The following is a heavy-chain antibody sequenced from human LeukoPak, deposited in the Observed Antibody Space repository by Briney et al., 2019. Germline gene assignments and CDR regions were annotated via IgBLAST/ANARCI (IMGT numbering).Heavy chain of an antibody. D-gene: IGHD2-2*01. Sequence: SETLSLTCAVYGGSFSGYYWSWIRQPPGKGLEWIGEINHSGSTKYNPSLKSRVTISVDTSKNQFSLKLSSVTAADTAVYYCARAGYCSSTSCPNDAFDIWGQGTMVTVSS. CDR1: GGSFSGYY. J-gene: IGHJ3*02. V-gene: IGHV4-34*01. CDR3: ARAGYCSSTSCPNDAFDI. CDR2: INHSGST.